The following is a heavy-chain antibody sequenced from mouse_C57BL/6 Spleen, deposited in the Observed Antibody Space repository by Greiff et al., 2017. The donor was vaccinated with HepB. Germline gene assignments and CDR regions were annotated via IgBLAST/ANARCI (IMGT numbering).Heavy chain of an antibody. CDR1: GYAFSSSW. J-gene: IGHJ4*01. CDR2: IYPGDGDT. D-gene: IGHD1-1*01. CDR3: ARWGYGSVYAMDY. Sequence: LVESGPELVKPGASVKISCKASGYAFSSSWMNWVKQRPGKGLEWIGRIYPGDGDTNYNGKFKGKATLTADKSSSTAYMQLSSLTSEDSAVYFCARWGYGSVYAMDYWGQGTSVTVSS. V-gene: IGHV1-82*01.